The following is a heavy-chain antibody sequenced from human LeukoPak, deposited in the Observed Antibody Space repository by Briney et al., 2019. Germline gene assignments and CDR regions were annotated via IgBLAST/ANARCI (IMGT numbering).Heavy chain of an antibody. Sequence: GGSLRLSCAASGFTFSTYGMHWVRQAPGKGLEWVAVISYDGSKKYYADSVKGRFTISRDNSKNTLYLQINSLRAEDTAVYYCARDHGASGSFPGYWGQGTLVTVSS. J-gene: IGHJ4*02. V-gene: IGHV3-30*03. CDR2: ISYDGSKK. CDR3: ARDHGASGSFPGY. D-gene: IGHD3-10*01. CDR1: GFTFSTYG.